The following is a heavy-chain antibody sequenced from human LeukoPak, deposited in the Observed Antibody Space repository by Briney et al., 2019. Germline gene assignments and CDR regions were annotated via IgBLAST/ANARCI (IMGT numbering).Heavy chain of an antibody. V-gene: IGHV4-34*01. D-gene: IGHD1-26*01. J-gene: IGHJ4*02. Sequence: PSETLSLTCAVYGGSFNVNYWSWIRQPPGKGLEWIGSIYYSGSTYYNPSLKSRVTISVDTSKNQFSLKLSSVTAADTAVYYCARLVGAPLDYWGQGTLVTVSS. CDR2: IYYSGST. CDR3: ARLVGAPLDY. CDR1: GGSFNVNY.